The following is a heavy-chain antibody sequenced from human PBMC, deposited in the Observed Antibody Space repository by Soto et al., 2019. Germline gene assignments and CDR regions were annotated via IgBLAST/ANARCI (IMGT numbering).Heavy chain of an antibody. V-gene: IGHV1-69*13. D-gene: IGHD3-22*01. J-gene: IGHJ1*01. CDR2: IIPIFGTA. CDR1: GGTFSSYA. CDR3: ARVSDYYYSSGYPHEHFQH. Sequence: ASVKVSCKASGGTFSSYAISWVRQAPGQGLEWMGGIIPIFGTANYAQKFQGRVTITADESTSTAYMELSSLRSEDTAVYYCARVSDYYYSSGYPHEHFQHWGQGTLVTGSS.